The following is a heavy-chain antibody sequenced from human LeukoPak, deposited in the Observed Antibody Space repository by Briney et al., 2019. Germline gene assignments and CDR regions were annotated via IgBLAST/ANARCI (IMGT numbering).Heavy chain of an antibody. J-gene: IGHJ4*02. CDR2: INPSGGST. V-gene: IGHV1-46*01. CDR1: GYTFTTYY. CDR3: ARAGITGTTAY. D-gene: IGHD1-7*01. Sequence: ASVKVSCKASGYTFTTYYMHWVRQAPGQGLEWMGVINPSGGSTIYAQRFQGRVTMTGDTSTSTIYMELSSLRFEDTAVYYCARAGITGTTAYWGQGTLVTVSS.